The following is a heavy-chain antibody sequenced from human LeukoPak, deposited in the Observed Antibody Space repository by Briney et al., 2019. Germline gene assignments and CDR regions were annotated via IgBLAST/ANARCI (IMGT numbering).Heavy chain of an antibody. V-gene: IGHV3-15*01. CDR3: TADEAGGPSSALFDY. CDR2: IKSKIDAGTT. D-gene: IGHD3-3*01. CDR1: GFTFSNAW. Sequence: GGSLRLSCAASGFTFSNAWMSWVRQGPGKGLEWLGRIKSKIDAGTTDNAARVKGRFTISRDDSKNTLYLHMNSLKTEDTAVYYCTADEAGGPSSALFDYWGQGTLVTVSS. J-gene: IGHJ4*02.